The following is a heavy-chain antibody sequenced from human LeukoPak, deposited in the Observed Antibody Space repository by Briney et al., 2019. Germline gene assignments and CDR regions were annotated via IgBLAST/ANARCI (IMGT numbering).Heavy chain of an antibody. Sequence: GGSLRLSCAASGFTFSSFAMSWVRRPPGKGLEWVSGFGGSDRIHYADSVKGRFTISRDNSKNTLYLQMDSLRPEDTAAYYCVKDTSRCGGDCPGYFDYWGQGTLVTVSS. V-gene: IGHV3-23*01. CDR2: FGGSDRI. CDR3: VKDTSRCGGDCPGYFDY. CDR1: GFTFSSFA. J-gene: IGHJ4*02. D-gene: IGHD2-21*02.